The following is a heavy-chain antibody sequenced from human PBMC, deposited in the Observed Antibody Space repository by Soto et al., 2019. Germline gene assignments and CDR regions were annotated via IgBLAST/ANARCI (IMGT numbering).Heavy chain of an antibody. V-gene: IGHV4-31*03. CDR1: GGSISSGGYY. CDR2: IYYSGST. CDR3: ARTDYGSGSYWEYYYYGMDV. Sequence: SETLSLTCTVSGGSISSGGYYWSWIRQHPGKGLEWIGYIYYSGSTYYNPSLKSRVTISVDTSKNQFSLKLGSVTAADTAVYYCARTDYGSGSYWEYYYYGMDVWGQGTTVTVSS. J-gene: IGHJ6*02. D-gene: IGHD3-10*01.